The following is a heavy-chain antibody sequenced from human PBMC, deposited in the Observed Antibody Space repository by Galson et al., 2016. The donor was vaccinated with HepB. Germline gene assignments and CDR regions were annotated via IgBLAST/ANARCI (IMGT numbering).Heavy chain of an antibody. CDR1: GFTFSSYA. CDR2: ISSSTTGL. J-gene: IGHJ1*01. CDR3: VKNDHSLHGSGSFAY. D-gene: IGHD3-10*01. V-gene: IGHV3-23*01. Sequence: SLRLSCAASGFTFSSYAMTWVRQAPGSGLEWVSAISSSTTGLYYADSVKGRFVISRDNSRDTLYLQMNSLRVEDTGVYYCVKNDHSLHGSGSFAYWGQGSLVTVSS.